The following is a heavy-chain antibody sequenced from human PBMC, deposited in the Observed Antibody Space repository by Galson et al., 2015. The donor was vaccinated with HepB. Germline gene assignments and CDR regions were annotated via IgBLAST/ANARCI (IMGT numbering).Heavy chain of an antibody. CDR1: GFTFSSYA. CDR2: ISGSGGST. J-gene: IGHJ4*02. V-gene: IGHV3-23*01. CDR3: AKDRWSYHLVADY. D-gene: IGHD1-26*01. Sequence: SLRLSCAASGFTFSSYAMSWVRQAPGKGLEWVSAISGSGGSTYYADSVKGRFTISRDNSKNTLYLQMNSLRAEDTAVYYCAKDRWSYHLVADYWGQGTLVTVSS.